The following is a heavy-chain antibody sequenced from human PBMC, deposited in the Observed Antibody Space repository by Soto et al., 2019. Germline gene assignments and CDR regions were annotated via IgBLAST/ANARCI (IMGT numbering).Heavy chain of an antibody. D-gene: IGHD6-6*01. V-gene: IGHV3-48*02. CDR2: ISSGSATI. CDR3: ARDSASYSSSSGSYWYFDL. Sequence: PGGSLRLSCAASGFTFSSYSMNWVRQAPGKGLEWVSYISSGSATIYYADSVKGQFTISRDNAKSSLYLQMNSLRDEDTAVYYCARDSASYSSSSGSYWYFDLWGRGTLVTVSS. J-gene: IGHJ2*01. CDR1: GFTFSSYS.